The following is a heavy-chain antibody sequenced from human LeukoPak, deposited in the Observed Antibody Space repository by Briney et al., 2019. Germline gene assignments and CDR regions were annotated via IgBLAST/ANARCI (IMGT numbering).Heavy chain of an antibody. J-gene: IGHJ6*03. Sequence: RTSLRLSCAASGFPFSDYGMYWVRQVTGKGLEWVSGIGTAGDIYYPGSVKGRFTISRENAKNSLYLQMNSLRAGDTAVYYCARDRGRYYMDVWGKGTTVTISS. V-gene: IGHV3-13*01. CDR1: GFPFSDYG. CDR2: IGTAGDI. CDR3: ARDRGRYYMDV. D-gene: IGHD6-25*01.